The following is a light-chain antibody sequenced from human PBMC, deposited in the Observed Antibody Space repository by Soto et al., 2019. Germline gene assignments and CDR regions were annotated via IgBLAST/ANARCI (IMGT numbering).Light chain of an antibody. CDR1: SSDVGSYNL. Sequence: QSALTQPASVSGSPGQSITISCTGTSSDVGSYNLVSWYQQHPGKAPKLMIYEVSKRPSGVSNRFSGSKSGNTASLTISGLQAEDEADYYCCSYVGSSTDNYVFGTGTKLTVL. J-gene: IGLJ1*01. CDR3: CSYVGSSTDNYV. CDR2: EVS. V-gene: IGLV2-23*02.